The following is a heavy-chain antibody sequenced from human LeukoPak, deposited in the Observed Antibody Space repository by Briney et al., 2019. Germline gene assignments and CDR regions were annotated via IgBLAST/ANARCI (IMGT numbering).Heavy chain of an antibody. CDR1: GCTFTGYG. V-gene: IGHV1-18*01. Sequence: GASVKVSCKASGCTFTGYGISWVRQAPGQGLEWMGWISGYNGNTNSAQKLQGRVSMTTDTSTSTAYMELRSLRSDDTAVYYCARDRSPDFWSGDYRDAFDIWGQGTMVTASS. D-gene: IGHD3-3*01. CDR2: ISGYNGNT. J-gene: IGHJ3*02. CDR3: ARDRSPDFWSGDYRDAFDI.